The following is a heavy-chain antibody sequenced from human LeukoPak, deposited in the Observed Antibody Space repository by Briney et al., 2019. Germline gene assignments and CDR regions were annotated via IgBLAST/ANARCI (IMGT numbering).Heavy chain of an antibody. D-gene: IGHD4-23*01. CDR1: GGTFSSYA. CDR2: IIPIFGTA. Sequence: SVNVSCKASGGTFSSYAISWVRQAPGQGLEWMGGIIPIFGTANYAQKFQGRVTITADESTSTAYMELSSLRSEDTAVYYCARVLWYGGNYYYFDYWGQGTLVTVSS. CDR3: ARVLWYGGNYYYFDY. J-gene: IGHJ4*02. V-gene: IGHV1-69*13.